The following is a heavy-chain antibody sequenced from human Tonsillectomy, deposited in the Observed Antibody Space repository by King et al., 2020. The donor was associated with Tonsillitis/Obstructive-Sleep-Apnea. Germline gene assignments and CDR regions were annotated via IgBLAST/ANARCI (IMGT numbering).Heavy chain of an antibody. V-gene: IGHV4-59*01. J-gene: IGHJ6*02. CDR2: IYYSGST. CDR1: GGSISSYY. CDR3: AREVGGSYFRAPLGTGGMDV. Sequence: VQLQESGPGLVKPSETLSLTCTVSGGSISSYYWSWIRQPPGKGLEWIGYIYYSGSTNYNPSLKSRVTISVDTSKNQFSLKLSSVTAADTAVYYCAREVGGSYFRAPLGTGGMDVWGQGTTVTVSS. D-gene: IGHD1-26*01.